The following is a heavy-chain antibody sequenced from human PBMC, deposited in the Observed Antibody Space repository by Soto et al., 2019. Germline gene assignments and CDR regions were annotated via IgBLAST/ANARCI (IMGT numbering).Heavy chain of an antibody. CDR3: ARDGIVTGTTRRRAFDI. J-gene: IGHJ3*02. CDR1: GGSVSSGSYY. V-gene: IGHV4-61*01. CDR2: IYYSGST. D-gene: IGHD1-20*01. Sequence: QVQLQESGPGLVKPSETQSLTCTVSGGSVSSGSYYWSWIRQPPGKGLEWIGYIYYSGSTNYNPSLKTRVTISVDTSKNQFSLKLSSVTAAVTAVYYCARDGIVTGTTRRRAFDIWGHGTMVTVSS.